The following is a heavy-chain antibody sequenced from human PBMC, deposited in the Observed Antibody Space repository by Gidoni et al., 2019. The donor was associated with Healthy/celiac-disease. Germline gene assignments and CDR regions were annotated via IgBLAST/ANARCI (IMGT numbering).Heavy chain of an antibody. J-gene: IGHJ6*02. V-gene: IGHV3-20*01. Sequence: EVQLVESGGGVVRPGGSLRLSCAASGFTFDDYGMSWVRQAPGKGLEWVSGINWNGGSTGYADSVKGRFTISRDNAKNSLYLQMNSLRAEDTALYHCARETPSGSSSWYGEFYYYGMDVWGQGTTVTVSS. CDR3: ARETPSGSSSWYGEFYYYGMDV. CDR2: INWNGGST. D-gene: IGHD6-13*01. CDR1: GFTFDDYG.